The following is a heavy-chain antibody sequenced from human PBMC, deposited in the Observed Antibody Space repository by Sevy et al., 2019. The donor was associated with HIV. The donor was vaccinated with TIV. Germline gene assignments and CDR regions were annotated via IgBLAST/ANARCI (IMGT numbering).Heavy chain of an antibody. CDR1: GFTFSDYY. V-gene: IGHV3-11*01. CDR2: ISSSGSTI. Sequence: GGSLRLSCAASGFTFSDYYMSWIRQAPGRGLEWVSYISSSGSTIYYADSVKGRFTISRDNAKNSLYLQMNSLRAEDTAVYYCARDSNDSSGYSAMDVWGQGTTVTVSS. D-gene: IGHD3-22*01. J-gene: IGHJ6*02. CDR3: ARDSNDSSGYSAMDV.